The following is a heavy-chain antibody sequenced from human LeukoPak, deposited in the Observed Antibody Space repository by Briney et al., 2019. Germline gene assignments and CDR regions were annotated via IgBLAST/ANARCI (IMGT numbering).Heavy chain of an antibody. J-gene: IGHJ4*02. CDR3: AKGDSSSWLFDY. D-gene: IGHD6-13*01. Sequence: GGSLRLPCAASGFTFSSYAMSWVRQAPGKGLEWVSGISGSGGTTYYADSVKGRFTISRDNSKNTLYLQMNSLRAEDTAVYYCAKGDSSSWLFDYWGQGTLVTVSS. V-gene: IGHV3-23*01. CDR2: ISGSGGTT. CDR1: GFTFSSYA.